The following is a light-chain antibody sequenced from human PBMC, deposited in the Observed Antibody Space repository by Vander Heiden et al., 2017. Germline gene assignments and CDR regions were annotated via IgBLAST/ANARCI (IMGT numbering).Light chain of an antibody. J-gene: IGKJ2*01. Sequence: DIQMTQSPSTLSASVGDRVTITCRASQSISSWLAWYQQSPGKAPKVLIFKTSTLEGGVPSRFSGSGSGTEFALSISSLQPDDSATYYCQQYNTSPYTFGQGTKLEIK. CDR3: QQYNTSPYT. V-gene: IGKV1-5*03. CDR1: QSISSW. CDR2: KTS.